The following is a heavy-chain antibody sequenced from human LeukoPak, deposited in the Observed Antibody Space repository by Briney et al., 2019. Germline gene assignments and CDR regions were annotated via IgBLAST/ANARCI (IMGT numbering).Heavy chain of an antibody. CDR3: ARETEPLDYGDSTNLDY. D-gene: IGHD4/OR15-4a*01. V-gene: IGHV3-21*01. CDR1: GFTFSSYS. Sequence: GGSLRLSCAASGFTFSSYSMNWVRQAPGKGVEWVVFIGSRTGNIYYADSVKGRFSISRDNAKDSVYLQMNSLRVDDTAVYYCARETEPLDYGDSTNLDYWGQGTLVTVSS. J-gene: IGHJ4*02. CDR2: IGSRTGNI.